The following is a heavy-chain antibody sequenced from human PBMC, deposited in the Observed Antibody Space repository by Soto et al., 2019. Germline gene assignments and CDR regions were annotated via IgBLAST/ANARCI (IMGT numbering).Heavy chain of an antibody. J-gene: IGHJ6*02. CDR3: ARWGIAAAGTYYYYGMDV. V-gene: IGHV4-34*01. CDR2: INHSGST. D-gene: IGHD6-13*01. CDR1: GGYFSGFY. Sequence: PLSVPWAVEGGYFSGFYWRWIRKHPGKGLEWIGEINHSGSTNYNPSLKSRVTISVDTSKNQFSLKLSSVTAADTAVYYCARWGIAAAGTYYYYGMDVWGQGTTVTVSS.